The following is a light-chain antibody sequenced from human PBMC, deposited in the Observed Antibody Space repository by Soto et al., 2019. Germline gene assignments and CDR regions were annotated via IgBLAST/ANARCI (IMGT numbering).Light chain of an antibody. V-gene: IGLV2-8*01. J-gene: IGLJ1*01. Sequence: QSALTQPPSASGSPGQSVTISCTGTSSDVGANNYVSWYQQHPGKAPKPMIYEVTKRPSGVPDRFSGSKSGNTASLTVSGLQAEDEADYYCSSYAGANRVFGTGTQLTVL. CDR1: SSDVGANNY. CDR3: SSYAGANRV. CDR2: EVT.